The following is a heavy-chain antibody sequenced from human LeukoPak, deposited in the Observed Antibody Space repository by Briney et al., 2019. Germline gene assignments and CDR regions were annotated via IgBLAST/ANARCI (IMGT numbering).Heavy chain of an antibody. Sequence: SETLSLTCSVSGGPISSSSYYWGWIRQPPGKGLEWIGYIYYSGSTYYNPSLKSRVTISVDTSKNQFSLKLRSVTAADTAVYYCARDNYFDSTGYTDYWGQGTLVTVSS. CDR2: IYYSGST. D-gene: IGHD3-22*01. CDR1: GGPISSSSYY. CDR3: ARDNYFDSTGYTDY. V-gene: IGHV4-39*07. J-gene: IGHJ4*02.